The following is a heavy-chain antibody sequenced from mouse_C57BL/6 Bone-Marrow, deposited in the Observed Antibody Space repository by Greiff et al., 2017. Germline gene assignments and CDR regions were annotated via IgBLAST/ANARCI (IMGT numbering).Heavy chain of an antibody. CDR2: SRNKANDYTT. J-gene: IGHJ3*01. V-gene: IGHV7-1*01. D-gene: IGHD2-2*01. CDR3: ARDGMVTTDGPFAY. CDR1: GFTFSDFY. Sequence: EVNVVESGGGLVQSGRSLRLSCATSGFTFSDFYMEWVRQAPGKGLEWIAASRNKANDYTTEYSASVKGRFIVSRDTSQSILYLQMNALRAEDTAIYYCARDGMVTTDGPFAYWGQGTLVTVSA.